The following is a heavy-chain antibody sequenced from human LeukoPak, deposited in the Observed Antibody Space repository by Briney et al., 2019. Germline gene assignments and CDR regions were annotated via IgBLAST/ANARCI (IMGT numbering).Heavy chain of an antibody. V-gene: IGHV3-30*18. CDR2: ISYDGSNK. Sequence: PGGSLRLSCAASGFTFSSYGMHWVRQAPGKGLEWVAVISYDGSNKYYADSVKGRFTISRDNSKNTLYLQMNSLRAEDTAVYYCANDPTGIAAAAPLFDYWGQGTLVTVSS. CDR3: ANDPTGIAAAAPLFDY. CDR1: GFTFSSYG. D-gene: IGHD6-13*01. J-gene: IGHJ4*02.